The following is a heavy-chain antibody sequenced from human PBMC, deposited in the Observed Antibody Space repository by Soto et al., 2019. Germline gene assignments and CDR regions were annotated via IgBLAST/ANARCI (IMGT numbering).Heavy chain of an antibody. CDR1: GFTFSSYS. J-gene: IGHJ6*02. D-gene: IGHD2-2*01. CDR3: ARNSARGSTTSCHGPYSYGMDV. Sequence: EVQLVESGGGLVKPGGSLRLSCAASGFTFSSYSMNLVRQAPGKVLKWVSSISSSSSYIYYADSVRGRFTISRDNAKNSLYLQTNSLRAEETAVYYCARNSARGSTTSCHGPYSYGMDVWGQGTPVTVSS. CDR2: ISSSSSYI. V-gene: IGHV3-21*01.